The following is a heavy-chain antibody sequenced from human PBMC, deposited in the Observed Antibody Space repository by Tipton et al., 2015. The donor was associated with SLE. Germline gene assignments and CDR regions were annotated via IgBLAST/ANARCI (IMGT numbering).Heavy chain of an antibody. D-gene: IGHD3-9*01. CDR2: IYYTGSA. CDR1: GGSISSHC. Sequence: TLSLTCTVSGGSISSHCWSWIRQPPGKGLEWIGYIYYTGSASYSPSLNSRVSMSVDTSRNQFSLRLSSVTAADTAVYYCARDFARGSGYVYWGHGILVTVSS. CDR3: ARDFARGSGYVY. J-gene: IGHJ4*01. V-gene: IGHV4-59*11.